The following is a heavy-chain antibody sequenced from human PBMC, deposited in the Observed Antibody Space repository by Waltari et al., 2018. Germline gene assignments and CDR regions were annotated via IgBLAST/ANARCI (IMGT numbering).Heavy chain of an antibody. D-gene: IGHD3-3*01. J-gene: IGHJ6*02. Sequence: EVQLVQSGAEVKKPGESLKISCKGSGYSFTSYWIGWVRQMPGKGLEWMGIIYPVDSDTRYSPSFQGQVTISADKSISTAYLQWSSLKASDTAMYYCARQKYYDFWSGYGDYYGMDVWGQGTTVTVSS. CDR1: GYSFTSYW. CDR2: IYPVDSDT. V-gene: IGHV5-51*01. CDR3: ARQKYYDFWSGYGDYYGMDV.